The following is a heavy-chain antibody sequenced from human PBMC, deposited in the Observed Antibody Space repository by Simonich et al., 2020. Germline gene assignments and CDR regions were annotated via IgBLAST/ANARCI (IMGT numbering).Heavy chain of an antibody. V-gene: IGHV1-2*02. CDR1: GYTFTGYY. D-gene: IGHD2-21*01. CDR3: ARNGLVGILKAFDI. CDR2: NNPNSGGK. J-gene: IGHJ3*02. Sequence: QVQLVQSGAEVKKPGASVKVSCKASGYTFTGYYMHWVRQAPGKGIEWMGMNNPNSGGKNYAQKFQGRVTRTRDTSISTAYMELSRLRSDDTAVYYCARNGLVGILKAFDIWGQGTMVTVSS.